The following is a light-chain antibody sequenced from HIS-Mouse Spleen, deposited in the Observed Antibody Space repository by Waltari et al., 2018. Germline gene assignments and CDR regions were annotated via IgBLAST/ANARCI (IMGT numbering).Light chain of an antibody. CDR3: CSYAGSSTWV. CDR1: TSDVGSYTL. J-gene: IGLJ3*02. Sequence: QSALPQPASVSGSPGQSITISCTGPTSDVGSYTLFSWYQQHPGKAPKLMIYEGSKRPSGVSNRFSGSKSGNTASLTISGLQAEDEADYYCCSYAGSSTWVFGGGTKLTVL. CDR2: EGS. V-gene: IGLV2-23*01.